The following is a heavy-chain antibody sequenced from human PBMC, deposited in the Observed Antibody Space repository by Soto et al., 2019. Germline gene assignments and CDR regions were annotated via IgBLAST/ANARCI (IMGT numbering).Heavy chain of an antibody. CDR1: GYTFTSYG. D-gene: IGHD3-3*01. CDR3: ARDTYYDFWSGYKTTFDC. V-gene: IGHV1-18*01. Sequence: ASVKVSCKASGYTFTSYGISWVRQAPGQGLEWMGWISAYNGNTNYAQKLQGRVTMTTDTSTSTAYMELRSLRSDDTAVYYCARDTYYDFWSGYKTTFDCWGQGTLVTVSS. J-gene: IGHJ4*02. CDR2: ISAYNGNT.